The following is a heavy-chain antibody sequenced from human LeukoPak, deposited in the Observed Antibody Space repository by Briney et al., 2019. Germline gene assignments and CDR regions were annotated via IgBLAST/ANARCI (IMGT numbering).Heavy chain of an antibody. CDR2: ISGSGGST. D-gene: IGHD2-2*01. V-gene: IGHV3-23*01. CDR1: GFTFSSYA. Sequence: GGSLRLSCAASGFTFSSYAMSWVRQAPGKGLEWVSAISGSGGSTYYADSVKGRFTIPRDNPKSTLYLQMNSLRAEDTAVYYCAKEGYCSSTSCHGIYYYYYGMDVWGQGTTVTVSS. J-gene: IGHJ6*02. CDR3: AKEGYCSSTSCHGIYYYYYGMDV.